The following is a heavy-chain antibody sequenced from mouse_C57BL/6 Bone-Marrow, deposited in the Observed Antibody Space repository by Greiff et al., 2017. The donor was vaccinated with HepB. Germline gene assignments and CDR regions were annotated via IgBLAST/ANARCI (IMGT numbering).Heavy chain of an antibody. CDR2: INYDGSST. D-gene: IGHD1-2*01. V-gene: IGHV5-16*01. CDR3: ARDNGDAMDY. J-gene: IGHJ4*01. Sequence: EVKVVESEGGLVQPGSSMKLSCTASGFTFSDYYMAWVRQVPEKGLEWVANINYDGSSTYYLDSLKSRFIISRDNAKNILYLQMSSLKSEDTATYYCARDNGDAMDYWGQGTSVTVSS. CDR1: GFTFSDYY.